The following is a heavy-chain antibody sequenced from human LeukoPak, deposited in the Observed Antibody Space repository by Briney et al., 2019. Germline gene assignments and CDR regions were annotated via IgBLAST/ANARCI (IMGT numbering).Heavy chain of an antibody. CDR1: GYTLTELS. CDR3: ATVPTGGYYGSGSLGY. D-gene: IGHD3-10*01. CDR2: FDPEDGGT. J-gene: IGHJ4*02. V-gene: IGHV1-24*01. Sequence: ASVKVSCKVSGYTLTELSMHWVRQAPGKGLEWMGGFDPEDGGTIYAQKFQGRVTMTEDTSTDTAYMELSSLRSEDTAVYYCATVPTGGYYGSGSLGYWGQGTLVTVSS.